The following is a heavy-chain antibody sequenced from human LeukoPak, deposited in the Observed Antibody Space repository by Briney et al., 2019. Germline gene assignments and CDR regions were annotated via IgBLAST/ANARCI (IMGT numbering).Heavy chain of an antibody. Sequence: PGRSLRLSCAASGFTFSNYGMHWVRQAPGRGLECVAVIWYDGNHQYYADSVKGRFNISRDNSKNTLYLQMNSLRVEDTGVYYCAKGPTQVLRFLRDGKTYYMDVWGKGTSVLVSS. J-gene: IGHJ6*03. D-gene: IGHD3-3*01. CDR2: IWYDGNHQ. CDR3: AKGPTQVLRFLRDGKTYYMDV. CDR1: GFTFSNYG. V-gene: IGHV3-33*06.